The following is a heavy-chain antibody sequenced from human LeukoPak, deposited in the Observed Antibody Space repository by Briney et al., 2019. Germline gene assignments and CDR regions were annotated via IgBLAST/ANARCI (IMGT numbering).Heavy chain of an antibody. CDR1: GYTFSSYD. Sequence: ASVKVSCKASGYTFSSYDINWVRQATGQGLEWMGWMNPNSGNTGYAQKFQGRLNMTRNTSISTAHMELSSLRSEDTAVYYCARRVGSGWPVQHWGQGTLVTVSS. V-gene: IGHV1-8*01. D-gene: IGHD6-19*01. J-gene: IGHJ1*01. CDR3: ARRVGSGWPVQH. CDR2: MNPNSGNT.